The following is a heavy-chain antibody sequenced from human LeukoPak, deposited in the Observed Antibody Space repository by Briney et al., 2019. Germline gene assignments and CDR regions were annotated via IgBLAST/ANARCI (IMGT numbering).Heavy chain of an antibody. CDR2: IYYSGST. CDR3: APVVPAAKSGNWFDP. Sequence: SETLSLTCTVPGGSISSSSYYWGWIRQPPGQGLEWIGSIYYSGSTYYNPSLKSRVTISVDTSKNQFSLKLSSVTAADTAVYYCAPVVPAAKSGNWFDPWGQGTLVTVSS. J-gene: IGHJ5*02. CDR1: GGSISSSSYY. D-gene: IGHD2-2*01. V-gene: IGHV4-39*01.